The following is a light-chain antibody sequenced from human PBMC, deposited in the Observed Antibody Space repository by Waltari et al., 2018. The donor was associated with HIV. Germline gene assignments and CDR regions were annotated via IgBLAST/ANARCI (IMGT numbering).Light chain of an antibody. CDR3: SSYAGSDSPYV. Sequence: QSALTQPPSASGSPGQSVTIFCTGTSSDVGGYNYVYWYQQHPDKAPKLIIFEVNKRPSGVPDRFSGSKSGNTASLTVSWLQAEDEADYYCSSYAGSDSPYVFGSGTTVTVL. CDR1: SSDVGGYNY. CDR2: EVN. V-gene: IGLV2-8*01. J-gene: IGLJ1*01.